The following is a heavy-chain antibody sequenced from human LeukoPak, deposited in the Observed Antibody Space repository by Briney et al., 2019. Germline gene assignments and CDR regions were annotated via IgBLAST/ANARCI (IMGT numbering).Heavy chain of an antibody. Sequence: GGSLRLSCAASGFTFSSYSMNWVRQAPGKGLEWVAFIRYDGSNKYYADSVKGRFTISRDNSKNTLYLQMNSLRAEDTAVYYCAKDQVRISSWFVSYYYYYMDVWGKGTTVTISS. D-gene: IGHD6-13*01. CDR2: IRYDGSNK. J-gene: IGHJ6*03. V-gene: IGHV3-30*02. CDR1: GFTFSSYS. CDR3: AKDQVRISSWFVSYYYYYMDV.